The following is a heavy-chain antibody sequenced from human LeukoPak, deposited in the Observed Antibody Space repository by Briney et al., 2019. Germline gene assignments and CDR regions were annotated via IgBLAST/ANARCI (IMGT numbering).Heavy chain of an antibody. Sequence: ASVKVSCKASGYTFTSYGISWVRQAPGQGLEWMGWISAYNGNTNYAQRLQGRVTMTTDTFTRTAYMELSSLRSDDTAVYYCARAPGPTLLLWQRFDPWGQGTLVTVSS. CDR2: ISAYNGNT. CDR1: GYTFTSYG. D-gene: IGHD3-10*01. J-gene: IGHJ5*02. CDR3: ARAPGPTLLLWQRFDP. V-gene: IGHV1-18*01.